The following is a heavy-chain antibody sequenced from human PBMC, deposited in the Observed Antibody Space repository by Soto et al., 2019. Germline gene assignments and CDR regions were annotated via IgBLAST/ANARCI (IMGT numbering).Heavy chain of an antibody. J-gene: IGHJ4*02. CDR3: ARRDQNYYGSGSARFDY. D-gene: IGHD3-10*01. Sequence: PSETLSLTCTVSGGSISSSSYYWGWIRQPPGKGLEWIGSIYYSGSTYYNPSLKSRVTISVDTSKNQFSLKLSSVTAADTAVYYCARRDQNYYGSGSARFDYWGQGTLVTVSS. CDR1: GGSISSSSYY. V-gene: IGHV4-39*01. CDR2: IYYSGST.